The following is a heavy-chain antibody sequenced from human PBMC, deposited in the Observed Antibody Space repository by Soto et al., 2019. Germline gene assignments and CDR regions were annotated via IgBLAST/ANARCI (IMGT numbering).Heavy chain of an antibody. CDR3: ARDQESELEPNNWFDP. CDR2: IIPILGIA. Sequence: SVKVSCKASGGTFSSYTISWVRQAPGQGLEWMGRIIPILGIANYAQKFQGRVTITADKSTSTAYMELSSLRSEDTAVYYCARDQESELEPNNWFDPWGQGTRVTVAS. V-gene: IGHV1-69*04. D-gene: IGHD1-1*01. J-gene: IGHJ5*02. CDR1: GGTFSSYT.